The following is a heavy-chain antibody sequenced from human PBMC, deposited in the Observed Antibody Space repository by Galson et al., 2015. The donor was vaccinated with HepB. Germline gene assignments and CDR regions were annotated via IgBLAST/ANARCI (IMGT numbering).Heavy chain of an antibody. Sequence: SETLSLTCAVSGGSISSSNWWSWVRQPPGKGLEWIGEIYHSGSTNYNPSLKSRVTISVDKSKNQFSLKLSSVTAADTAVYYCAREHVEMATPGCFDIWGQGTMVTVSS. D-gene: IGHD5-24*01. J-gene: IGHJ3*02. CDR1: GGSISSSNW. CDR3: AREHVEMATPGCFDI. V-gene: IGHV4-4*02. CDR2: IYHSGST.